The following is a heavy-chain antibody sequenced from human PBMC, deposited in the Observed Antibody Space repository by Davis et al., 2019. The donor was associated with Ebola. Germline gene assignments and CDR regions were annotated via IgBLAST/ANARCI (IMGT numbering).Heavy chain of an antibody. D-gene: IGHD2-2*02. CDR1: GYTFTGYQ. J-gene: IGHJ6*02. Sequence: ASVKVSCKASGYTFTGYQMHWVRQAPGQGLEWMGGINPISGDTNYVEKFQGRVTMTRDTSTSTVYMELSSLRSEDTPVYYCAREDIIVVVPAAIDYYYYYGMDVWGQGTTVTVSS. CDR3: AREDIIVVVPAAIDYYYYYGMDV. CDR2: INPISGDT. V-gene: IGHV1-2*02.